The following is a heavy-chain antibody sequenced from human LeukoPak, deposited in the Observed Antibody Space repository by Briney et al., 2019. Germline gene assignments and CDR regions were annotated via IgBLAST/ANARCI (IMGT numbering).Heavy chain of an antibody. V-gene: IGHV1-2*04. CDR3: ARPGSYSSDTLKAYWYFDL. D-gene: IGHD6-19*01. CDR1: GYTFTGYY. Sequence: ASVKVSCKASGYTFTGYYMHWVRQAPGQGLEWMGWINPNSGGTNYAQKFQGWVTMTRDTSISTAYMELSSLRSEDTAVYYCARPGSYSSDTLKAYWYFDLWGRGTLVTVSS. CDR2: INPNSGGT. J-gene: IGHJ2*01.